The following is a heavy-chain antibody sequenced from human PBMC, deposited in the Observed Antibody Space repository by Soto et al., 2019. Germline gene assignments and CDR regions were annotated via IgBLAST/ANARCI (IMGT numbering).Heavy chain of an antibody. D-gene: IGHD2-15*01. CDR1: GGSISSGGYS. J-gene: IGHJ4*02. Sequence: TLSLTCAVSGGSISSGGYSWSWIRQPPGKGLEWIGYIYHSGRTYYNPSLKRRVTISVDRSKNQFSLKLSSVTAADTAVYYCARAKCGGFDYWGQATLVTVSS. V-gene: IGHV4-30-2*01. CDR2: IYHSGRT. CDR3: ARAKCGGFDY.